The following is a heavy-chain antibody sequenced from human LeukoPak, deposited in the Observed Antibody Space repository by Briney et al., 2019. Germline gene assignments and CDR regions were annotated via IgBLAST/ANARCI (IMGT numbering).Heavy chain of an antibody. J-gene: IGHJ5*02. D-gene: IGHD2-21*01. Sequence: GASVKVSCKASGYTFTSYDINWVRQATGQGLEWMGWMNLNSGNTGYAQKFQGRVTITRNTSISTAYMERSSLRSEDTAVYYCARGSGKAYCGGDCYYWFDPWGQGTLVTVSS. CDR1: GYTFTSYD. CDR3: ARGSGKAYCGGDCYYWFDP. CDR2: MNLNSGNT. V-gene: IGHV1-8*03.